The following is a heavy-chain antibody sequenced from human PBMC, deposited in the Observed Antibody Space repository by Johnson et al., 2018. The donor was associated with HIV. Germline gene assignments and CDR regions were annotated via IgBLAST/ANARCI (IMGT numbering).Heavy chain of an antibody. CDR2: FYSDGST. CDR3: ARAHVYCSGDSCYHLEHPFI. V-gene: IGHV3-66*03. Sequence: VQLVESGGGLIQPGGSLRLSCAASGFIVSFNSMHWVRQAPGKGLEWVSLFYSDGSTHYADSVKGRFTISRDYSKNTLYLKTNSLRVEDTAVYYCARAHVYCSGDSCYHLEHPFIWGQGTVVTVSS. CDR1: GFIVSFNS. D-gene: IGHD2-15*01. J-gene: IGHJ3*02.